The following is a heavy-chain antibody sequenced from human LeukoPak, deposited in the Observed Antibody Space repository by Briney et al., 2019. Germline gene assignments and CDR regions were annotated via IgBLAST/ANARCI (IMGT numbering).Heavy chain of an antibody. Sequence: SVKVSCKASGGTFSSYAISWVRQAPGQGLEWMVGIIPIFGTANYAQKFQGRVTITADESTSTAYMELSSLRSEDTAVYYCARDPGRGYSYGSNWFDPWGQGTLVTVSS. CDR2: IIPIFGTA. CDR1: GGTFSSYA. D-gene: IGHD5-18*01. J-gene: IGHJ5*02. V-gene: IGHV1-69*01. CDR3: ARDPGRGYSYGSNWFDP.